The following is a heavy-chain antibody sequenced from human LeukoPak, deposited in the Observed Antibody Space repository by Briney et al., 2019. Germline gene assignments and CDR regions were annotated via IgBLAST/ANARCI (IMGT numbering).Heavy chain of an antibody. CDR2: ISSSGTTI. D-gene: IGHD5-24*01. CDR1: GFTFSRYS. J-gene: IGHJ4*02. Sequence: GGSLRLSCSASGFTFSRYSMSWVRQAPGKGLEWVSYISSSGTTIYYADSVKGRFTISRDNAKNSLYLQVSSLRAEDTAVYYCARPSSIREMSIIPFDHWGQGTLVTVSS. CDR3: ARPSSIREMSIIPFDH. V-gene: IGHV3-48*04.